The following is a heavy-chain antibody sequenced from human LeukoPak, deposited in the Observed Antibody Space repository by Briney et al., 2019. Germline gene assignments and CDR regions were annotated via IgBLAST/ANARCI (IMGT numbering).Heavy chain of an antibody. CDR1: GYSISSGYY. Sequence: SETLSLTCIVSGYSISSGYYWGWIRQPPGKGLEWIGSVYQSGSTYYNPSLKSRVTISVDTSKNQFSLKLSSVTAADTAVYYCARGGTRLLPDYWGQGTLVTVSS. J-gene: IGHJ4*02. CDR3: ARGGTRLLPDY. D-gene: IGHD1-26*01. V-gene: IGHV4-38-2*02. CDR2: VYQSGST.